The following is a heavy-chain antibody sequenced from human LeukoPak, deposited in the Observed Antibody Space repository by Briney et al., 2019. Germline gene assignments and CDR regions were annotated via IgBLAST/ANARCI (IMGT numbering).Heavy chain of an antibody. Sequence: PGGSLRLSCAASGFTFSTYGMHWVRQAPGKGLEWVSSIFPSGGEIHYADSMRGRFTISRDNSKSILSLQMNSLRAEDTAIYYCATYRQVLLPFESWGQGTLVTVSS. CDR3: ATYRQVLLPFES. D-gene: IGHD5-18*01. V-gene: IGHV3-NL1*01. CDR1: GFTFSTYG. J-gene: IGHJ4*02. CDR2: IFPSGGEI.